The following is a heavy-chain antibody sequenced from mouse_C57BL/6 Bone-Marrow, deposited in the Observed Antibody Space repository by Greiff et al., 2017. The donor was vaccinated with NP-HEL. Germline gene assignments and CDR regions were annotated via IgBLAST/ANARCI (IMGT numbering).Heavy chain of an antibody. J-gene: IGHJ1*03. Sequence: QVQLQQSGAELVRPGSSVKLSCKASGYTFTSYWMDWVKQRPGQGLEWIGNIYPSDSETHYNQKFKDKATLTVDKSSSTAYMQLSSLTSEDSAVYYCARSLVWYFDVWGTGTTVTVSS. V-gene: IGHV1-61*01. CDR2: IYPSDSET. CDR3: ARSLVWYFDV. CDR1: GYTFTSYW. D-gene: IGHD6-1*01.